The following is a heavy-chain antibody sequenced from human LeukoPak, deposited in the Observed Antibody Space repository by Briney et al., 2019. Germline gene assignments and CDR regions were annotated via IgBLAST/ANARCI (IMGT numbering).Heavy chain of an antibody. CDR2: ISANNANR. D-gene: IGHD6-19*01. CDR1: GYTFTSYG. Sequence: ASVKVSCKASGYTFTSYGISWVRQAPGQGLEWMGWISANNANRNYAQNLQGRVTMTTDTSTSTAYMELRSLRSDDTAVYYCARKMGSSSGWHQVFDYWGQGTLVTVSP. CDR3: ARKMGSSSGWHQVFDY. J-gene: IGHJ4*02. V-gene: IGHV1-18*04.